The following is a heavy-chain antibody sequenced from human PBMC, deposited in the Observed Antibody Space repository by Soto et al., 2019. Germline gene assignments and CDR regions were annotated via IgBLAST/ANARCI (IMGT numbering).Heavy chain of an antibody. CDR1: GYSVTIYW. V-gene: IGHV5-51*01. Sequence: GESLKISCKGSGYSVTIYWIGLVRHIPGKGLEWMGIIYPGDSDTRYSPSFQGQVTISADKSISTAYLQWSSLKASDTAMYYCARIPADFWSGYPFDGMDVWGQGTTVTVSS. J-gene: IGHJ6*02. D-gene: IGHD3-3*01. CDR2: IYPGDSDT. CDR3: ARIPADFWSGYPFDGMDV.